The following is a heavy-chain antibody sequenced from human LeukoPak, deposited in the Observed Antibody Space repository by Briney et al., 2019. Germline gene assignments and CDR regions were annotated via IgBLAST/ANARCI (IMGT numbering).Heavy chain of an antibody. D-gene: IGHD3-3*01. V-gene: IGHV1-18*01. CDR1: GYTFTSYG. CDR2: ISAYNGST. CDR3: ASSRFLEWQDYGMDV. J-gene: IGHJ6*02. Sequence: ASVKVSCKASGYTFTSYGISWVRQAPGQGLEWMGWISAYNGSTNYAQKLQGRVTMTTDTSASTAYMELRSLRSDDTAVYYCASSRFLEWQDYGMDVWGQGTTVTVSS.